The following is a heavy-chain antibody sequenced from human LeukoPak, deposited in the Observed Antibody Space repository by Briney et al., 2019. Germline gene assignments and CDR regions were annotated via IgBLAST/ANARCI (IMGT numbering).Heavy chain of an antibody. CDR1: GYTFTGFY. J-gene: IGHJ4*02. D-gene: IGHD2-15*01. Sequence: ASVKVSCKASGYTFTGFYMHWVRQAPGQGLDWMGWIGPYSGATNYAQKFQGRVTLTKDTSISTAYMELNRLRSDDTAVYYCATVKDIVTRRGPYYLDYWGQGTLVTVSS. V-gene: IGHV1-2*02. CDR3: ATVKDIVTRRGPYYLDY. CDR2: IGPYSGAT.